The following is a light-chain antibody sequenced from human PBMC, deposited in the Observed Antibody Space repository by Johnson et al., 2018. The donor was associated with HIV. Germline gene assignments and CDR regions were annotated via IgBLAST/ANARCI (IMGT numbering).Light chain of an antibody. CDR3: GTRGISLSAGV. Sequence: QSALTQPPSVSAAPGQTVTISCSGRSSNIGNNYVSWYQQLPGTAPKLLIYDNNKRPSGIPDRFSGSKSGTSATLGITGLQTGDESDYYCGTRGISLSAGVCGTGTKVTV. J-gene: IGLJ1*01. V-gene: IGLV1-51*01. CDR2: DNN. CDR1: SSNIGNNY.